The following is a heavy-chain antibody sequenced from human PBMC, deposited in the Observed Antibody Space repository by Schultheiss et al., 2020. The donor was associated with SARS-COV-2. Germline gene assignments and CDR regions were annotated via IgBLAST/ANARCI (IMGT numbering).Heavy chain of an antibody. Sequence: GGSLRLSCAASGFPFSSYGMHWVRQAPGKGLEWVAVISYDGSNEYYADSVKGRFTISRDNSKNTLYLQMNSLRAEDTAVYYCAKDPYITMVRGVLDYWGQGTLVTVSS. CDR3: AKDPYITMVRGVLDY. J-gene: IGHJ4*02. D-gene: IGHD3-10*01. CDR2: ISYDGSNE. CDR1: GFPFSSYG. V-gene: IGHV3-30*02.